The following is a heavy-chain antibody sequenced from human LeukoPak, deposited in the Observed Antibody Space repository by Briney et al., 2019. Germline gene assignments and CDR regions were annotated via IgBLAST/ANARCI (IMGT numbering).Heavy chain of an antibody. CDR2: IYYSGST. CDR3: ARVTGARTDAFDI. D-gene: IGHD3-10*01. J-gene: IGHJ3*02. CDR1: GGSISSYD. Sequence: SQTLSLTCTVSGGSISSYDWSWIRQPPGQGLEWIGYIYYSGSTNYNPSLKSRVTISVDTSKNQFSLKLSSVTAADTAVYYCARVTGARTDAFDIWGQGTMVTVSS. V-gene: IGHV4-59*01.